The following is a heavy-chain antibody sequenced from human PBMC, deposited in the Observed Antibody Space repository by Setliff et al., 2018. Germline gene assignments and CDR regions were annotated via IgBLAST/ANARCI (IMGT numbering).Heavy chain of an antibody. Sequence: PGGSLRLSCTASGLSYTNDWVSWVRQAPGKGLEWLASINPHGSEKYYADSVKGRFTISRDNAKNSLSLQMNNLRAEDTAVFYCVPGRGSWGQGTRVTVSS. V-gene: IGHV3-7*01. J-gene: IGHJ5*02. D-gene: IGHD6-25*01. CDR1: GLSYTNDW. CDR2: INPHGSEK. CDR3: VPGRGS.